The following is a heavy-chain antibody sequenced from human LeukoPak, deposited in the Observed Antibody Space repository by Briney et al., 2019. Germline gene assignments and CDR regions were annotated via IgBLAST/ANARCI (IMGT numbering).Heavy chain of an antibody. J-gene: IGHJ4*02. D-gene: IGHD3-10*01. CDR1: GFTFSSYS. CDR2: ISSGSSTI. CDR3: ARDLSLTMLRGVSFDY. V-gene: IGHV3-48*02. Sequence: GGSLRLSCAASGFTFSSYSMNWVRQAPGKGLEWVSYISSGSSTIYYADSVKGRFTISRDNAKNSLYLQMNSLRDEDTAVYYCARDLSLTMLRGVSFDYWGQGTLVTVSS.